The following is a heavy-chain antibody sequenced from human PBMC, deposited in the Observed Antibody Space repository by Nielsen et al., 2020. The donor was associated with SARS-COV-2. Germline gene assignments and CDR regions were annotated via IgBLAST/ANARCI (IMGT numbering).Heavy chain of an antibody. D-gene: IGHD2-2*01. CDR3: ARIDCSSTSCLIDY. CDR1: GFSLSTSGMC. Sequence: SGPTLVKPPQTFTLTCTFAGFSLSTSGMCVSWIRQPPGKALEWLARIDWDDDKYYSTSLKTRLTISKDTSKNQVVLTMTNMDPVDTATYYCARIDCSSTSCLIDYWGQGTLVTVSS. J-gene: IGHJ4*02. V-gene: IGHV2-70*11. CDR2: IDWDDDK.